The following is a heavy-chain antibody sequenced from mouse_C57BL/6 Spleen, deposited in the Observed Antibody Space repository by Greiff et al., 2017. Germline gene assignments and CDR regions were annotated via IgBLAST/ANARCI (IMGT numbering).Heavy chain of an antibody. V-gene: IGHV3-6*01. Sequence: EVQLVESGPGLVKPSQSLSLTCSVTGYSITSGYYWNWIRQFPGNKLEWMGYISYDGSNNYNPSLKNRISITRDTSKNQFFLKLNSVTTEDTATYYCARAPFYYDYPWFAYWGQGTLVTVSA. CDR2: ISYDGSN. CDR1: GYSITSGYY. CDR3: ARAPFYYDYPWFAY. D-gene: IGHD2-4*01. J-gene: IGHJ3*01.